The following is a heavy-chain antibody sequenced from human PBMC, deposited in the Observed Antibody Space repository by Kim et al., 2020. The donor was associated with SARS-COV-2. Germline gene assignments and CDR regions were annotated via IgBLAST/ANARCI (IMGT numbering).Heavy chain of an antibody. J-gene: IGHJ3*01. Sequence: GGSLRLSCEGSGFTFRNYWMSWVRQVPGKGLEWVANIKEDGSETYYVDSVEGRFIISRDNAQNSLYLQLNSLRPDDTAIYYCARDKYYFGSGSYEDALDV. D-gene: IGHD3-10*01. V-gene: IGHV3-7*01. CDR2: IKEDGSET. CDR1: GFTFRNYW. CDR3: ARDKYYFGSGSYEDALDV.